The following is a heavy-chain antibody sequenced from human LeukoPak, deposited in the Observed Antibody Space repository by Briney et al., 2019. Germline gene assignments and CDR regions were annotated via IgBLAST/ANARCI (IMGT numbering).Heavy chain of an antibody. V-gene: IGHV1-8*03. J-gene: IGHJ4*02. CDR2: MNPNSGNT. CDR1: GYTFTSYD. Sequence: VKVSCKASGYTFTSYDINWVRQATGQGLEWMGWMNPNSGNTGYAQKFQGRVTITRNTSISTAYMELSSLRSEDTAVYYCARGFRASSSSPFDYWGQGTLVTVSS. D-gene: IGHD6-6*01. CDR3: ARGFRASSSSPFDY.